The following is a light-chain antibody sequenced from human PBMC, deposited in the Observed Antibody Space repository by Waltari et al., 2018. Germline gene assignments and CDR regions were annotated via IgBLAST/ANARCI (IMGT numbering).Light chain of an antibody. J-gene: IGLJ3*02. Sequence: QSVLTQPPSASGTPGQGVTISCSGSSSNIGRNTVSWYQQLPGTAPTLVVYFNNQRHSGVPDRFAGAQSDTSASLAIGGLQSEDEADYYCATWDDSLNGQGVFGGGTKLTVL. CDR1: SSNIGRNT. CDR3: ATWDDSLNGQGV. V-gene: IGLV1-44*01. CDR2: FNN.